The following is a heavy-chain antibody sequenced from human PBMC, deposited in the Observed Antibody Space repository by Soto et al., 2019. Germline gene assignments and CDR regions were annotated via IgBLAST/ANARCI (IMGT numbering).Heavy chain of an antibody. CDR2: IYFTGNT. D-gene: IGHD6-25*01. Sequence: SETLSLTCSASGGSITSSSHFWGWVRQPPGKGLEWIGTIYFTGNTYYTPSLKSRLTMSIDTSKNEFSLRLNSVTAADTAVYYCAGQTFTIAAAIYGRSNWFDPWGPGTLVTVSS. CDR1: GGSITSSSHF. J-gene: IGHJ5*02. V-gene: IGHV4-39*01. CDR3: AGQTFTIAAAIYGRSNWFDP.